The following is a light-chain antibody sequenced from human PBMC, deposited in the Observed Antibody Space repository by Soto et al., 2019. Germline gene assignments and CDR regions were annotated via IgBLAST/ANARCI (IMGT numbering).Light chain of an antibody. CDR2: EVS. CDR3: RSYTSSSTFYV. J-gene: IGLJ1*01. V-gene: IGLV2-14*01. Sequence: QSALTQPASVSGSPGQSITISCTGTSSDVGGYNYVSWYQQHPGKAPKLMIYEVSNRPSGVSNRFSGSKSGNTASLTISGLQAEDEADYYCRSYTSSSTFYVFGTGTKLTV. CDR1: SSDVGGYNY.